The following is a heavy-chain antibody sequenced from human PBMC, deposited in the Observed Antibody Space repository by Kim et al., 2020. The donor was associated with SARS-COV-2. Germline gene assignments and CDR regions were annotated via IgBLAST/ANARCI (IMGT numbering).Heavy chain of an antibody. CDR1: GGSISSGDNS. D-gene: IGHD3-22*01. Sequence: SETLSLTCAVSGGSISSGDNSWTWIRQPPGKGLEWIGYFYQNGNTYYNPSLWTRVTISEDRSKNQFSLRLTSVTAADTAVYDCARHYYDSSSSYFDSWGLGTLVTVSS. J-gene: IGHJ4*02. V-gene: IGHV4-30-2*01. CDR3: ARHYYDSSSSYFDS. CDR2: FYQNGNT.